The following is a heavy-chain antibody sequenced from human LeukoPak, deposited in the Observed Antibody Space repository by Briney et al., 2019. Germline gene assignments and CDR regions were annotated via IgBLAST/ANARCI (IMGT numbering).Heavy chain of an antibody. V-gene: IGHV3-66*01. CDR1: GFSASNNY. D-gene: IGHD2-15*01. CDR2: IYSGGST. CDR3: ASDSYSPEYFQH. J-gene: IGHJ1*01. Sequence: GGSLGPSCAASGFSASNNYMSWVRQPPGKGLEWVSVIYSGGSTFYADSVKGRFTISRDNSKNTLYLQMNSLRAEDTAVYYCASDSYSPEYFQHWGQGTLVTVSS.